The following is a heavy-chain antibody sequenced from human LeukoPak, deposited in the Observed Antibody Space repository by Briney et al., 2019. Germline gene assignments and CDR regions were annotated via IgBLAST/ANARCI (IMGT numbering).Heavy chain of an antibody. CDR2: IWYDGSNK. J-gene: IGHJ4*02. D-gene: IGHD3-22*01. Sequence: GGSLRLSCAASGFTFNDYGMHWVRQAPGKGLEWVAVIWYDGSNKYYADSVKGRFTISRDNSKNTLYLQMNSLRAEDTAVYYCARDYDSSGFSPAYWGQGTLVTVSS. CDR3: ARDYDSSGFSPAY. V-gene: IGHV3-33*01. CDR1: GFTFNDYG.